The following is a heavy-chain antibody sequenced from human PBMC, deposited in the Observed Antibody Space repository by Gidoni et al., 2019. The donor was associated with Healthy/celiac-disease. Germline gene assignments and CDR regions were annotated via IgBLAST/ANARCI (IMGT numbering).Heavy chain of an antibody. V-gene: IGHV4-34*01. Sequence: QVPLQPWGAGLLKPSETLSLTCAVYGGSFSGYYWSWIRQPPGKGLEWIGEINHSGRTNYNPSLKSRVTISVDTSKNQFSLKLSSVTAADTAVYYCARGGVWSGYAFDIWGQGTMVTVSS. CDR3: ARGGVWSGYAFDI. D-gene: IGHD2-8*02. CDR1: GGSFSGYY. J-gene: IGHJ3*02. CDR2: INHSGRT.